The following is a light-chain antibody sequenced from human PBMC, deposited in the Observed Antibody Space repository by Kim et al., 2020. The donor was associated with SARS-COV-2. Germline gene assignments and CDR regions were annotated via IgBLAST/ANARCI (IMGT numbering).Light chain of an antibody. Sequence: LSPGERATLSGRASQSFSNYVAWYQQKPGQAPRLLIYDASNRATGIPARFSGSGSGTDFTLTISSLEPEDFAVYYCQQRSNWPLTFGGGTKVDIK. CDR1: QSFSNY. J-gene: IGKJ4*01. V-gene: IGKV3-11*01. CDR3: QQRSNWPLT. CDR2: DAS.